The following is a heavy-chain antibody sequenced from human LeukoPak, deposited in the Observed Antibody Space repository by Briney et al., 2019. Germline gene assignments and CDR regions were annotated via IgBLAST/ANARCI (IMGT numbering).Heavy chain of an antibody. CDR2: VFYGGTT. J-gene: IGHJ5*02. V-gene: IGHV4-59*01. Sequence: SETLSLTCNVSGGSITSYYWSWIRQPPGKGLEWMGYVFYGGTTNYNPSLKNRVTISVDTSKNQFSLKLSSVTAADTAVYYCARDRRNNWFDPWGQGTLVTVSS. CDR3: ARDRRNNWFDP. CDR1: GGSITSYY.